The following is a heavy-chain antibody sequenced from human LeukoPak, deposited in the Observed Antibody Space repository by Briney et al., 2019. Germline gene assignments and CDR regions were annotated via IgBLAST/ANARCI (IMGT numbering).Heavy chain of an antibody. CDR2: ISYNGGFK. Sequence: GGSLRLSCAASGFSFSNYAFHWVRQTPVKGLERVAIISYNGGFKFYADSLKGRVTISADKTQNTLFMQMNSLTSEDTAADYYARSPYYDSSTYHDFWGQGTLVTVSS. J-gene: IGHJ4*02. CDR1: GFSFSNYA. D-gene: IGHD3-22*01. CDR3: ARSPYYDSSTYHDF. V-gene: IGHV3-30-3*01.